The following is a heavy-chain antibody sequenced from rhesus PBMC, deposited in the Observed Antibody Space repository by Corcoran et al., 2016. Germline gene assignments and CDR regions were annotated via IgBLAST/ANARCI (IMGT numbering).Heavy chain of an antibody. D-gene: IGHD2-27*01. CDR2: VDPEEGEA. J-gene: IGHJ4*01. V-gene: IGHV1-111*02. CDR3: ATGGIGIDY. CDR1: GYTFTDYY. Sequence: EVQLVQSGAEVKKPGASVKISCKASGYTFTDYYLHLVRQAPGKGLEWRGLVDPEEGEAIHAQKFQDRVTITSYTSTDTAYIELSSLRSEDTAVYYCATGGIGIDYWGQGVLVTVSS.